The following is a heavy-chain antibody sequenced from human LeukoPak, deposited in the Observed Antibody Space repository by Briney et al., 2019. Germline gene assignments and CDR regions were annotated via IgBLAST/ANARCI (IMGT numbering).Heavy chain of an antibody. D-gene: IGHD3-10*01. V-gene: IGHV1-2*02. CDR3: ARDGEYGSGSYYRGCFDY. Sequence: ASVKVSCKASGYIFVDYFLHWLRQAPGQGLEWMGWIHPRSGDTNYAQKFQGRVTMTRDTSINTAYMDLNSLRSDDTAVYYCARDGEYGSGSYYRGCFDYWGPGALVTVSS. CDR1: GYIFVDYF. CDR2: IHPRSGDT. J-gene: IGHJ4*02.